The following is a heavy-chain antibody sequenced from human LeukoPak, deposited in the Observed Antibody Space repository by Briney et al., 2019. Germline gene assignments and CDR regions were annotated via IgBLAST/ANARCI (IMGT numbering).Heavy chain of an antibody. CDR2: ISYNGFST. CDR1: GFTFSNKA. Sequence: GGSLRLSCGVSGFTFSNKAMIWVRQAPGKGLEWVSSISYNGFSTYYADSVKGRFPIHRHNSKNTLYRPINRLKVEDTAVYYCAKVLQYYYLGTDVWGRGATVIVSS. CDR3: AKVLQYYYLGTDV. V-gene: IGHV3-23*01. D-gene: IGHD4-11*01. J-gene: IGHJ6*01.